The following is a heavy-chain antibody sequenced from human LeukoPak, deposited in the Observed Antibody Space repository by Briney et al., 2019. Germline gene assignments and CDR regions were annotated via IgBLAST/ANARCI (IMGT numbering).Heavy chain of an antibody. CDR3: ATGSVDTAMVTVGTRAFDI. V-gene: IGHV1-24*01. J-gene: IGHJ3*02. CDR2: FDPEDGET. D-gene: IGHD5-18*01. CDR1: GYTLTELS. Sequence: SVKVSCKVSGYTLTELSMHWVRQAPGKGLEWMGGFDPEDGETIYAQKFQGRVTMTEDTSTDTAYMELSSLRSEDTAVYYCATGSVDTAMVTVGTRAFDIWGQGTMVTVSS.